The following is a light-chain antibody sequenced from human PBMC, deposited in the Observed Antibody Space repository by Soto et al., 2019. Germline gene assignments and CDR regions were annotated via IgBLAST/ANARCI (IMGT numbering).Light chain of an antibody. CDR3: AAWDDSLNGVL. CDR1: SSNIGSNP. J-gene: IGLJ2*01. Sequence: QAVVTQPPSASGTPGQRVTISCSGSSSNIGSNPVHWYQQVPGTAPKLLIHNNNQRPSGVPARFSGSKSGTSASLAISWLQSEDEADYYCAAWDDSLNGVLFGGGTKLTVL. CDR2: NNN. V-gene: IGLV1-44*01.